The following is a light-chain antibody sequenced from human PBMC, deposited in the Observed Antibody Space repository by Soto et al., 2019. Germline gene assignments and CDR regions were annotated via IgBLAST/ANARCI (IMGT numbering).Light chain of an antibody. Sequence: DIQMTQSPSTLSASVGYRITITCRASQSINRWLAWYQQKPGKAPQLLIYDASNLDSGVPSRFSGSGSGTEFTLTITSLQPDDFATYYCQQYNTYLYTFGQGTRLDIK. V-gene: IGKV1-5*01. J-gene: IGKJ2*01. CDR3: QQYNTYLYT. CDR1: QSINRW. CDR2: DAS.